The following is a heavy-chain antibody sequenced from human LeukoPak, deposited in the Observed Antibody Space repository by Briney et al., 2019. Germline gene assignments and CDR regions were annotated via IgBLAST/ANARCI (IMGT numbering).Heavy chain of an antibody. Sequence: GGTLRLSCTASGFTFSSYAMNWVRQAPGKGLEWVSYISSSSSTIHYADSVKGRFTISRDNAKNSLYLQMNSLRAEDTAVYYCAKDPQTPAKGFSLVGAFDIWGQGTMVTVSS. CDR2: ISSSSSTI. D-gene: IGHD3-3*01. CDR3: AKDPQTPAKGFSLVGAFDI. V-gene: IGHV3-48*01. J-gene: IGHJ3*02. CDR1: GFTFSSYA.